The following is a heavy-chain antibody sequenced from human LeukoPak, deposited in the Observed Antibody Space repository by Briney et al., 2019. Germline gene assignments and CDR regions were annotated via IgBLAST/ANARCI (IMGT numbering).Heavy chain of an antibody. CDR1: GYTFTSYD. J-gene: IGHJ4*02. CDR3: ARGSDCSSTSCYDFDY. V-gene: IGHV1-8*01. CDR2: MNPNSGNT. Sequence: GASVKVSCKAPGYTFTSYDINWVRQATGQGLEWMGWMNPNSGNTGYAQKFQGRVTMTRNTSISTAYMELSSLRSEDTAVYYCARGSDCSSTSCYDFDYWGQGTLVTVSS. D-gene: IGHD2-2*01.